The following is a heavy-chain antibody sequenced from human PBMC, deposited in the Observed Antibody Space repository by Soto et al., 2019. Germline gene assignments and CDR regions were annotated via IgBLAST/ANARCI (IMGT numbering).Heavy chain of an antibody. CDR3: ARLGRRITMVRGVIRPNNDY. CDR2: IYYSGST. CDR1: GGSISSSSYY. D-gene: IGHD3-10*01. Sequence: QLQLQESGPGLVKPSETLSLTCTVSGGSISSSSYYWGWIRQPPGKGLEWIGSIYYSGSTYYNPSLKSRVTISVDPSKNQFSLKLSSVTAADTAVYYCARLGRRITMVRGVIRPNNDYWGQGTLVTVSS. J-gene: IGHJ4*02. V-gene: IGHV4-39*01.